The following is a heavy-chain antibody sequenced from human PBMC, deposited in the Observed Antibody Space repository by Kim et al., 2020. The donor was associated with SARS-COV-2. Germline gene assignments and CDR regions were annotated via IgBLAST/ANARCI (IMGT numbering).Heavy chain of an antibody. CDR1: GGSFSGYY. D-gene: IGHD3-22*01. CDR3: ASLTYYYDSSGLLAPDY. J-gene: IGHJ4*02. CDR2: INHSGST. V-gene: IGHV4-34*01. Sequence: SETLSLTCAVYGGSFSGYYWSWIRQPPGKGLEWIGEINHSGSTNYNPSLKSRVTISVDTSKNQFSLKLSSVTAADTAVYYCASLTYYYDSSGLLAPDYWGQGTLVTVSS.